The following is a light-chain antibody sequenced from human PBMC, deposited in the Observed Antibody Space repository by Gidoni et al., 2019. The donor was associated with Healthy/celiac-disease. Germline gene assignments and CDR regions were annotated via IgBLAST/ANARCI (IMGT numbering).Light chain of an antibody. CDR3: QQYYSTPMYT. CDR1: QSVLYSSNNKNY. J-gene: IGKJ2*01. CDR2: WAS. Sequence: DIVMTQSPDSLAVSLGERANINCKSSQSVLYSSNNKNYLAWYQQKPGQPPKLLIYWASTRAPGVPDRFSGSGSGTDFTLTISSLQAEDVAVYYCQQYYSTPMYTFGQGTKLEIK. V-gene: IGKV4-1*01.